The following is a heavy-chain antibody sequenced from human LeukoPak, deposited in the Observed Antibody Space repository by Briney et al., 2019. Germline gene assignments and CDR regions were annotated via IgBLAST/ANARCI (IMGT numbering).Heavy chain of an antibody. CDR3: AKDKVTDYYGSGSFDY. J-gene: IGHJ4*02. Sequence: GGSLRLSCAASGFTFDDYAMHWVRQAPGKGLEWVSGISWNSGSIGYADSVKGRFTISRDNAKNSLYLQMNSLRAEDTALYYCAKDKVTDYYGSGSFDYWGQGTLVTVSS. V-gene: IGHV3-9*01. CDR2: ISWNSGSI. CDR1: GFTFDDYA. D-gene: IGHD3-10*01.